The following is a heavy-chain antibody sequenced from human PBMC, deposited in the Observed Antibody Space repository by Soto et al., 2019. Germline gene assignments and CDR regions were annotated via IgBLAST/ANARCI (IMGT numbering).Heavy chain of an antibody. V-gene: IGHV3-73*01. CDR3: TGSITGTTDYYYYYMDV. CDR2: IRSKANSYAT. D-gene: IGHD1-7*01. J-gene: IGHJ6*03. CDR1: GFTFSGSA. Sequence: GGSLRLSCAASGFTFSGSAMHWVRQASGKGLEWVGRIRSKANSYATAYAASVKGRFTISRDDSKNTAYLQMNSLKTEDTAVYYCTGSITGTTDYYYYYMDVWGKGTTVTVSS.